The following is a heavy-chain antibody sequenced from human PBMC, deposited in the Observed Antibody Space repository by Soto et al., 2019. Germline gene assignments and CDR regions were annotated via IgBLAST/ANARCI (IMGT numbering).Heavy chain of an antibody. CDR3: ARGGRWNERYYYGMDV. J-gene: IGHJ6*02. CDR2: IGTAGDT. Sequence: GGSLRLSCAASGFTFSSYDMHWVRQATGKGLEWVSAIGTAGDTCYPGSVKGRFTISRENAKNSLYLQMNSLRAGDTAVYYCARGGRWNERYYYGMDVWGQGTTVTVS. V-gene: IGHV3-13*01. CDR1: GFTFSSYD. D-gene: IGHD1-1*01.